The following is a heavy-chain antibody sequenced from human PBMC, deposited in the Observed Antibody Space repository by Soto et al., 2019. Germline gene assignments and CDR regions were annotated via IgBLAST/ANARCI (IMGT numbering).Heavy chain of an antibody. J-gene: IGHJ6*02. V-gene: IGHV1-69*01. CDR2: IIPIFGTA. CDR3: ARALPDSSSAYYHGMDV. CDR1: GGAFSSYP. D-gene: IGHD6-6*01. Sequence: SVKVSCEASGGAFSSYPISWVRQDPEQGLEWMGGIIPIFGTANYAQKFQGRVTITEDESTSTAYMELSSLRSEDTAVYYCARALPDSSSAYYHGMDVWGQGTTVTVSS.